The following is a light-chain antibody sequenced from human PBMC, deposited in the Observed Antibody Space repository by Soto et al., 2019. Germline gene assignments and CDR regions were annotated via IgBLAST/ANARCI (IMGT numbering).Light chain of an antibody. CDR2: DAS. V-gene: IGKV1-33*01. Sequence: DIQMTQSPSSLSASVGDRVTITCRASQSISTYLNWYQQKAGLAPKLLIYDASSLETGVPSRFSGSGSGTDFTFTISSLQPEDFATYYCQQYDNLPLIFGQGTRLEIK. CDR1: QSISTY. CDR3: QQYDNLPLI. J-gene: IGKJ5*01.